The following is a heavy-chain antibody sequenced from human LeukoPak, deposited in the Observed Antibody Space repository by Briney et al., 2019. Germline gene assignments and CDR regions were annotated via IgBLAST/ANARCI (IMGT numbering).Heavy chain of an antibody. D-gene: IGHD3-22*01. J-gene: IGHJ4*02. CDR3: AKDLYDSSGYYSLFDY. Sequence: GGSLRLFCAASGFTFSSYAVSWVRQAPGKGLEWVSAISGSGGSTYYADSVKGRFTISRDNSKNTLYLQMNSMRAEDTAVYYCAKDLYDSSGYYSLFDYWGQGTLVTVSS. V-gene: IGHV3-23*01. CDR2: ISGSGGST. CDR1: GFTFSSYA.